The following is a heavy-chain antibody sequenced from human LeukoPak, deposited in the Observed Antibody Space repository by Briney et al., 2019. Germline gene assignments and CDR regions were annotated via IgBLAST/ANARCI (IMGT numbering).Heavy chain of an antibody. Sequence: GASVKVSCKASGYTFTSYGISWVRQAPGQGLEWMGWISAYNGNTNYAQKLQGRVTMTTDTSTSTAYMELSSLRSEDTAVYYCARAKFYYDSSGYCYIFDYWGQGTLVTVSS. CDR3: ARAKFYYDSSGYCYIFDY. V-gene: IGHV1-18*01. CDR2: ISAYNGNT. D-gene: IGHD3-22*01. J-gene: IGHJ4*02. CDR1: GYTFTSYG.